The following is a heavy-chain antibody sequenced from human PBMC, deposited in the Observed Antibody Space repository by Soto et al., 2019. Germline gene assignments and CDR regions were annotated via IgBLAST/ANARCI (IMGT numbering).Heavy chain of an antibody. J-gene: IGHJ4*02. Sequence: GGSLRPSCAAPGFTFNRHSLGWGRRGQGKGPERAPGFRTGGDDGNTYYAASVKGRFTTSRDNSKNTLYLQMNSLRAADTAVYYCAKEALAVALRDFDWLSYYFDYWGQGTLVTVSS. V-gene: IGHV3-23*01. CDR1: GFTFNRHS. D-gene: IGHD3-9*01. CDR2: FRTGGDDGNT. CDR3: AKEALAVALRDFDWLSYYFDY.